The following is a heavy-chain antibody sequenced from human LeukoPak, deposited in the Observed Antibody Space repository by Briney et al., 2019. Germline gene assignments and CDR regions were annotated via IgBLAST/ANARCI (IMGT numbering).Heavy chain of an antibody. J-gene: IGHJ4*02. CDR2: IYTSGST. CDR3: ASGYHDSSGYFVDY. V-gene: IGHV4-4*07. D-gene: IGHD3-22*01. CDR1: GGSISSYY. Sequence: PSETLSLTCTVSGGSISSYYWSWIRQPAGKGLEWIGRIYTSGSTNYNPSLKSRVTMSVDTSKNQFSLKLSSVTAADTAVYYCASGYHDSSGYFVDYWGQGTLVTVSS.